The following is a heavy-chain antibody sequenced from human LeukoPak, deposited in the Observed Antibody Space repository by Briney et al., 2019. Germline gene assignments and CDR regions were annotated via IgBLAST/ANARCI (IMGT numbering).Heavy chain of an antibody. Sequence: GGSLRLSCAASGFTFSNYAMTWVRQAPGKGLEWVANIKQDGSEKYYVDSVKGRFTISRDNAKNSLYLQMNSLRAEDTAVYYCARLTSLLYYDFWSDPYYFDYWGQGTLVTVSS. CDR2: IKQDGSEK. V-gene: IGHV3-7*01. D-gene: IGHD3-3*01. CDR3: ARLTSLLYYDFWSDPYYFDY. J-gene: IGHJ4*02. CDR1: GFTFSNYA.